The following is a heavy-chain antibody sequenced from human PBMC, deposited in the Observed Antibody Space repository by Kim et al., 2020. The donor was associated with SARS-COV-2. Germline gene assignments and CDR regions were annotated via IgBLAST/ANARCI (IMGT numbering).Heavy chain of an antibody. CDR1: GFTFSSYG. CDR3: AKDVVGATTFDY. Sequence: GGSLRLSCAASGFTFSSYGMHWVRQAPGKGLEWVAVISYDGSNKYYADSVKGRFTISRDNSKNTLYLQMNSLRAEDTAVYYCAKDVVGATTFDYWGQGTLVTVSS. J-gene: IGHJ4*02. V-gene: IGHV3-30*18. D-gene: IGHD1-26*01. CDR2: ISYDGSNK.